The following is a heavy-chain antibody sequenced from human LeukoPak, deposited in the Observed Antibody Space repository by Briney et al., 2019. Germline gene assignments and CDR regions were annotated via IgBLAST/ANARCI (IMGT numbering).Heavy chain of an antibody. J-gene: IGHJ5*02. CDR1: GFTFSSYN. Sequence: GGSLRLSCVASGFTFSSYNMIWVRQAPGKGLEWVSGLSGSGRATYYAHSVKGRFTLPRENSKNAMFLQMNSLRVDDTAVYYCARQRVMLTGTGGTWIDPWGQGTLVTVSS. V-gene: IGHV3-23*01. CDR2: LSGSGRAT. D-gene: IGHD1/OR15-1a*01. CDR3: ARQRVMLTGTGGTWIDP.